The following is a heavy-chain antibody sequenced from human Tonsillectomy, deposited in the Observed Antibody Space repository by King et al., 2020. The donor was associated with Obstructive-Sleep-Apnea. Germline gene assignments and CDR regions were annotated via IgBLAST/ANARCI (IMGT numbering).Heavy chain of an antibody. CDR2: IYYSGST. D-gene: IGHD3-10*01. Sequence: QLQESGPGLVKPSETLSLTCTVSGGSINTYYWSWIRQPPGRGLEWIGYIYYSGSTNYNPSLKSRVTISVDTSKNQFTLMLNSVTAADTDVYYCARTSSGSYSNWFDPWGQGTLVAVSS. V-gene: IGHV4-59*01. J-gene: IGHJ5*02. CDR3: ARTSSGSYSNWFDP. CDR1: GGSINTYY.